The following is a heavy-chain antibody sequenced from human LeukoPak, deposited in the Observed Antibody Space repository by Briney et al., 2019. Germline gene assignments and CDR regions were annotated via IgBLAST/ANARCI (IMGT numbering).Heavy chain of an antibody. CDR2: IYYSGST. V-gene: IGHV4-59*01. J-gene: IGHJ3*02. Sequence: PSETLSLTCTVSGGSISSYYWSWIRQPPGKGLEWIGYIYYSGSTNYNPSLKSRVTISVDTSKNQFSLKLSSVTAADMAVYYWARDILFPGDYDRVFDIWGQGTMVTVSS. CDR1: GGSISSYY. CDR3: ARDILFPGDYDRVFDI. D-gene: IGHD4-17*01.